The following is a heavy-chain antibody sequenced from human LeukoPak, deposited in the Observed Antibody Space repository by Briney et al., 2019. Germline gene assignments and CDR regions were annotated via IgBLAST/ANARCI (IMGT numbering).Heavy chain of an antibody. V-gene: IGHV1-8*01. CDR2: MNPNSGNT. D-gene: IGHD6-19*01. CDR3: ARGPGYSSGWSTGMPKGWFDP. J-gene: IGHJ5*02. Sequence: ASVEVSCKTSGYTFTRYDINWVRQATGQGLEWMGWMNPNSGNTGYAQKFQGRVTMTRNTSINTAYMELSSLRSEDTAVYYCARGPGYSSGWSTGMPKGWFDPWGQGTLVTVSS. CDR1: GYTFTRYD.